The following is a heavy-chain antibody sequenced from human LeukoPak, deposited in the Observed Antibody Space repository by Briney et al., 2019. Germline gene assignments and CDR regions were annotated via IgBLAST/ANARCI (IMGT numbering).Heavy chain of an antibody. CDR2: IYYSGST. J-gene: IGHJ4*02. CDR3: ARTIFSRGFYTLDY. D-gene: IGHD3-3*01. Sequence: SETLSLTCFGSRGSIRYSYWSWIRQPPGKGLQWIGYIYYSGSTNYNPSLKSRVTISGDTSKNQFSLKLSSVTAADTAVYYCARTIFSRGFYTLDYWGQGTLVTVSS. V-gene: IGHV4-59*08. CDR1: RGSIRYSY.